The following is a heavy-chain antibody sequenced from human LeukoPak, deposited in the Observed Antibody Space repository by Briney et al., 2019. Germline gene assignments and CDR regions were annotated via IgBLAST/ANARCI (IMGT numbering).Heavy chain of an antibody. CDR1: GFTFGNYA. D-gene: IGHD6-19*01. CDR3: VKNGVYTSGWYGGYFDY. Sequence: GSLRLSCSASGFTFGNYAMYWVRQAPGKGLEYISAISSNGGSTYYADSVKGRFTISRDNSKNTLYLQMSSLRSEDTAVYYCVKNGVYTSGWYGGYFDYWGRGTLVTVSS. V-gene: IGHV3-64D*08. J-gene: IGHJ4*02. CDR2: ISSNGGST.